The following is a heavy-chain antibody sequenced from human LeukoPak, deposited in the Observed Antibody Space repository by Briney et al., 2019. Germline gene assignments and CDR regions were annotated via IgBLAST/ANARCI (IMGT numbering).Heavy chain of an antibody. Sequence: ASVKVSCKASGYTFSSNGISWVRQGLGQGLEWMAWISPYNGDTKYAPEFQGRVTVTTDTSTSTAYMELRSLRSDDTALYYCAKLRGGIYSSRDAFDIWGQGTMVTVSS. D-gene: IGHD4-11*01. J-gene: IGHJ3*02. CDR1: GYTFSSNG. CDR3: AKLRGGIYSSRDAFDI. CDR2: ISPYNGDT. V-gene: IGHV1-18*04.